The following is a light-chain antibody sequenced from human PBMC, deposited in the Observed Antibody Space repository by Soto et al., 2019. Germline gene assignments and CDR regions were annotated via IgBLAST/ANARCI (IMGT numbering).Light chain of an antibody. V-gene: IGKV3-20*01. J-gene: IGKJ1*01. CDR2: DVS. CDR3: QQYGSSPT. Sequence: EIVLTQSPGTLSLSPGERATLSCRSSQSVSSNYLAWYQQKPDQAPRLLIYDVSGRATGIPDRFSGSGSGTAFTLTISRLEPEDFAVYYCQQYGSSPTFGQGTKVEIK. CDR1: QSVSSNY.